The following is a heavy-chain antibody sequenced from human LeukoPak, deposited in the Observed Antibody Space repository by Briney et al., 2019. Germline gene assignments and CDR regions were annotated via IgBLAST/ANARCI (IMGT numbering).Heavy chain of an antibody. CDR1: GFTFGSGVTFSTYG. V-gene: IGHV3-30*02. CDR3: SRETRFDP. CDR2: MRYDGSNK. D-gene: IGHD4-11*01. J-gene: IGHJ5*02. Sequence: GGSLRLSCAASGFTFGSGVTFSTYGMYWVRQAPGKGLEWVAFMRYDGSNKYYADSVKGRFTISGDNSKNTLYLQMNSLRAEDTAVYYCSRETRFDPWGQGTLVTVSS.